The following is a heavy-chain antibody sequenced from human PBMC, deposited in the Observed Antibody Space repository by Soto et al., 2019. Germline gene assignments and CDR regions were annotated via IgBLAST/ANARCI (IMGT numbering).Heavy chain of an antibody. CDR2: IYYIGST. D-gene: IGHD3-22*01. J-gene: IGHJ4*02. V-gene: IGHV4-31*03. CDR3: AIARNRNSSGYYGLDY. CDR1: GGSISRGGYY. Sequence: SETLSLTCTVSGGSISRGGYYWSWIRQHPGKGLEWIGYIYYIGSTYYNPSLQSRVTISVDTSKNKFSLKLSSVTAADTAVYYCAIARNRNSSGYYGLDYWGQGTLVTVSS.